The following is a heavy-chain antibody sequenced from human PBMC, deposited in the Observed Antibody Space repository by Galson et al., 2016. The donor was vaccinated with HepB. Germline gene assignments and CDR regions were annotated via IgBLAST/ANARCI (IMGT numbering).Heavy chain of an antibody. CDR1: GASIRRYY. J-gene: IGHJ3*02. V-gene: IGHV4-59*12. D-gene: IGHD3-10*01. CDR2: IYHIGNT. CDR3: ATITFAHGFDI. Sequence: SETLSLTCTVSGASIRRYYWSWIRQSPGKGLEWIGYIYHIGNTDYNPSLESRVTISLDTSKSLFSLILRSVTAADTAVYYCATITFAHGFDIWGQGTAATVSS.